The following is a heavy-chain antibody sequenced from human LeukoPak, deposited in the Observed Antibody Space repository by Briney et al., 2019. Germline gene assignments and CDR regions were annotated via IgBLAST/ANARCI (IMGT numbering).Heavy chain of an antibody. J-gene: IGHJ3*02. CDR1: GDSISSGSYY. Sequence: PSQTLSLTCTVSGDSISSGSYYWSWIRQPAGKGLEWIGRIYTSGSTNYNPSLKSRVTMSVDTSKNQFSLKLSSVTAADTAVYYCARGGYYGSGSDPHPDDAFDIWGQGTMVTVSS. CDR3: ARGGYYGSGSDPHPDDAFDI. CDR2: IYTSGST. D-gene: IGHD3-10*01. V-gene: IGHV4-61*02.